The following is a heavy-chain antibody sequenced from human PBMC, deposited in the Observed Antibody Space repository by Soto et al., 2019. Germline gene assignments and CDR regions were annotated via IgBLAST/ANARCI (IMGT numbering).Heavy chain of an antibody. J-gene: IGHJ3*02. D-gene: IGHD3-22*01. V-gene: IGHV1-24*01. CDR3: ATGVDYASSGYYWAFDI. CDR1: GYTLTELS. CDR2: FDPEDGET. Sequence: ASVKVSCKVSGYTLTELSMHWVRQAPGKGLEWMGGFDPEDGETIYAQKFQGRVTMTEDTSTDTAYMELSSLRSEDTAVYYCATGVDYASSGYYWAFDIWGQGTMVTVSS.